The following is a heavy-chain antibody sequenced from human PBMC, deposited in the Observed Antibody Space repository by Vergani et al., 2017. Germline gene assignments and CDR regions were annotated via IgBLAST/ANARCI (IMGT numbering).Heavy chain of an antibody. D-gene: IGHD1-1*01. CDR1: GFTFDTYT. V-gene: IGHV3-21*02. Sequence: EVQLLESGGGLVQPGGSRRLSCAGAGFTFDTYTMAYVRQAPGKGLEWVATISSGGGDIFYADSVKGRFTISRDNSKSTLYLQMNSLRTEDTAVYYCATKSCGTPGCQIGYFREWGEGTLVSDSS. CDR3: ATKSCGTPGCQIGYFRE. CDR2: ISSGGGDI. J-gene: IGHJ1*01.